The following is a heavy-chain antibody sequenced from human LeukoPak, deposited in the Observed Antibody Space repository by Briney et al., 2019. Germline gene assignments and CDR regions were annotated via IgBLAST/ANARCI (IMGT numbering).Heavy chain of an antibody. J-gene: IGHJ4*02. CDR2: ISGSGDST. CDR1: GFTFSSYA. V-gene: IGHV3-23*01. D-gene: IGHD3-22*01. Sequence: GGSLRLSCAASGFTFSSYAMSWVRQAPGKGLEWVPAISGSGDSTYYADSVKGRFTISRDNSKNTLYLQMNSLRAEDTAVYYCAKDGGRYYYDSSGYYLDYWGQGTLVTVSS. CDR3: AKDGGRYYYDSSGYYLDY.